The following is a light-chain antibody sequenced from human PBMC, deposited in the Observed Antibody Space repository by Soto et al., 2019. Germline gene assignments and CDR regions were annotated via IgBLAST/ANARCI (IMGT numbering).Light chain of an antibody. CDR1: QSVSSY. V-gene: IGKV3-11*01. CDR2: DAS. J-gene: IGKJ4*01. CDR3: QQRRNWPPLT. Sequence: EVVLTQSPATLSLSPREGATLSCRASQSVSSYLAWYQQKPGQAPRLLIYDASNRATGIPARFSGSGSGTDFTLTISSLEPEDFAVYYCQQRRNWPPLTFGGGTKVDIK.